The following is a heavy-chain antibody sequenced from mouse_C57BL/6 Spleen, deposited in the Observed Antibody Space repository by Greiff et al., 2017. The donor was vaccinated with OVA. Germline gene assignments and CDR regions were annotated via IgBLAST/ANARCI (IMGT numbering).Heavy chain of an antibody. CDR3: ARDPIYYEEGYYFDY. CDR1: GYAFTNYL. Sequence: VQLQESGAELVRPGPSVKVSCKASGYAFTNYLIEWVKQRPGQGLEWIGVINPGSGGTNYNEKFKGKATLTADKSSSTAYMQLSSLTSEDSAVYFCARDPIYYEEGYYFDYWGQGTTLTVSS. D-gene: IGHD2-4*01. V-gene: IGHV1-54*01. CDR2: INPGSGGT. J-gene: IGHJ2*01.